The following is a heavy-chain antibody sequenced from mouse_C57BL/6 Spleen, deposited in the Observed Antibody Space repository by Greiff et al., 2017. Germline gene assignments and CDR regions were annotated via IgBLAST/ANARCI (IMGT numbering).Heavy chain of an antibody. CDR2: IHPNSGST. CDR1: GYTFTSYW. D-gene: IGHD2-3*01. V-gene: IGHV1-64*01. J-gene: IGHJ4*01. Sequence: QVQLKQSGAELVKPGASVKLSCKASGYTFTSYWMHWVKQRPGQGLEWIGMIHPNSGSTNYNEKFKSKATLTVDKSSSTAYMQLSSLTSEDSAVYYCARWLLLSDYAMDYWGQGTSVTVSS. CDR3: ARWLLLSDYAMDY.